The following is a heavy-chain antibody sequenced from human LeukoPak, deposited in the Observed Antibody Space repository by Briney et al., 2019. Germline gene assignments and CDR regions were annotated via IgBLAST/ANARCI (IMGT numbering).Heavy chain of an antibody. Sequence: GGSLRLSCAASGFTFSSYWMSWVRQAPGKGLEWVANIKEDGSEKYYVDSVKGRFTISRDNAKNSLYLQMNSLRAEDTAVYYCAKASSWYYFDYWGHGTLVTVSS. D-gene: IGHD6-13*01. CDR2: IKEDGSEK. V-gene: IGHV3-7*01. J-gene: IGHJ4*01. CDR3: AKASSWYYFDY. CDR1: GFTFSSYW.